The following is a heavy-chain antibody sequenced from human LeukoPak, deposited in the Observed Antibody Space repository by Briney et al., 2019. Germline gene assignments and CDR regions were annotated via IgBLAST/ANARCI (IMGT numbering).Heavy chain of an antibody. Sequence: SETLSLTCTVSGGSISRHFWSWIRQPPGKGLEWIGYISYSGNADYNPSLKSRVTISVDTSKNQFSLKLSSVTAADTAVYHCARGHRYYSDNSQQFWGEGTLVTVSS. CDR1: GGSISRHF. CDR3: ARGHRYYSDNSQQF. J-gene: IGHJ4*02. V-gene: IGHV4-59*11. CDR2: ISYSGNA. D-gene: IGHD3-22*01.